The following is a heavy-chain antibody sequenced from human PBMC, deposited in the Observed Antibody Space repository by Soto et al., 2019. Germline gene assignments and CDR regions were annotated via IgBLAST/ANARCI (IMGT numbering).Heavy chain of an antibody. Sequence: GGSLRLSCAASGFTFSSYGMHWVRQAPGKGLEWVAVIWYDGSNKYYADSVKGRFTISRDNSKNTLYLQMNSLRAEDTAVYYCARGPDSSTGYYGPFEYWGQGILVTVS. CDR3: ARGPDSSTGYYGPFEY. CDR2: IWYDGSNK. J-gene: IGHJ4*02. CDR1: GFTFSSYG. D-gene: IGHD3-9*01. V-gene: IGHV3-33*01.